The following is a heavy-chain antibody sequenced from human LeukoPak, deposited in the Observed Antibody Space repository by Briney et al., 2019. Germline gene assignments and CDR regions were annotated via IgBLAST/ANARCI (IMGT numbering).Heavy chain of an antibody. V-gene: IGHV3-33*01. CDR2: IWYDGSNK. Sequence: PGGSLRLSCAASGFTFSSYVMHWVRQAPGKGLEWVAVIWYDGSNKYYADSVKGRFTISRDNSNNTLFLQMNSLRAEDTAVYYCARDRGDGYTTLYDAFDIWGQGTMVTVSS. CDR3: ARDRGDGYTTLYDAFDI. D-gene: IGHD5-24*01. J-gene: IGHJ3*02. CDR1: GFTFSSYV.